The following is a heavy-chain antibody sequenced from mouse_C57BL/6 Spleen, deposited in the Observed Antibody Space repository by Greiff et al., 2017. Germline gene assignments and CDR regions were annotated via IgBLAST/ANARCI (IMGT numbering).Heavy chain of an antibody. V-gene: IGHV5-6*01. D-gene: IGHD1-1*01. Sequence: EVHLVESGGDLVKPGGSLKLSCAASGFTFSSYGMSWVRQTPDKRLEWVATISSGGSYTYYPDSVKGRFTISRDNAKNALYLQMSSLKSEDTAMYYCARDTTVVATDYAMDYWGQGTSVTVSS. J-gene: IGHJ4*01. CDR2: ISSGGSYT. CDR3: ARDTTVVATDYAMDY. CDR1: GFTFSSYG.